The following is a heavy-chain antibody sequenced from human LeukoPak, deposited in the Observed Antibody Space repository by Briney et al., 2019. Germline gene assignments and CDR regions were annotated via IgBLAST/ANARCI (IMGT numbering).Heavy chain of an antibody. J-gene: IGHJ3*02. V-gene: IGHV3-48*02. CDR3: ARAFYDSNAFDI. Sequence: GGSLRLSCAASGXTFSSYTMNWVRQAPGKGLEWVSYISSISTIYYADSVRGRFTISRDNAKNSLYLQMNSLRDEDTAVYYCARAFYDSNAFDIWGQGTLVTVSS. CDR1: GXTFSSYT. D-gene: IGHD3-22*01. CDR2: ISSISTI.